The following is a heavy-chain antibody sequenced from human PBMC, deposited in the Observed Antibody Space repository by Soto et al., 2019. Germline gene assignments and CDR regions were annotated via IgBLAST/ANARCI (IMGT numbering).Heavy chain of an antibody. CDR1: GYTFSSYS. D-gene: IGHD2-8*01. V-gene: IGHV1-18*01. J-gene: IGHJ4*02. CDR3: ARDNGYYDF. Sequence: QIQMVQSGAEVKQPGASVKISCKTSGYTFSSYSINWVRQAPGQGLEWMAWISTTRGNTHYAETVQGRVTVTLDKSARTAFMEMGGMTSDDTAVYFCARDNGYYDFWGQGTLVTVSS. CDR2: ISTTRGNT.